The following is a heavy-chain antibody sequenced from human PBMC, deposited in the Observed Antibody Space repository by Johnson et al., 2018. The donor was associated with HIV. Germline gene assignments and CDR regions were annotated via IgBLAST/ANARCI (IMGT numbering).Heavy chain of an antibody. D-gene: IGHD6-13*01. J-gene: IGHJ3*02. CDR3: TKDLYDSWFDVFDT. CDR1: GFTFSSYW. CDR2: IKTDGSST. Sequence: VQLVESGGGVVQPGGSLRLSCAASGFTFSSYWMHWVRQVPGKGLMWVSRIKTDGSSTWYADSVKGRFTISRDNAKNTLYLQMNSLRAEDTAVYYCTKDLYDSWFDVFDTWGQGTMVTVSS. V-gene: IGHV3-74*01.